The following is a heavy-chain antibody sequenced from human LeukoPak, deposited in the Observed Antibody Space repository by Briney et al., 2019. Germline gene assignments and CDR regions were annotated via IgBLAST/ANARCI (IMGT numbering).Heavy chain of an antibody. CDR1: GGSINSDDW. Sequence: SETLSLTCTVSGGSINSDDWWSWVRQSPGKGLEWIGAIYHRSGTPTYNPSLKSRVTISVDKSKNQFSLNLSSVTAADTAVYFCAGGGNWRLDLWGQGTLVTVSS. CDR2: IYHRSGTP. J-gene: IGHJ5*02. CDR3: AGGGNWRLDL. V-gene: IGHV4-4*02. D-gene: IGHD1-1*01.